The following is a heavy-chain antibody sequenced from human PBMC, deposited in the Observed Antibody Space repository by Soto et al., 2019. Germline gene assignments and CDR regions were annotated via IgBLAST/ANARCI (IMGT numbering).Heavy chain of an antibody. J-gene: IGHJ6*02. CDR2: IYYSGST. CDR1: GGSISSSSYY. CDR3: ARRPGQPDLYYYGMDV. Sequence: QLQLQESGPGLVKPSETLSLTCTDSGGSISSSSYYWGSSRQPPGKGLEWIGSIYYSGSTYYNPSLKSRVTISVDTSKNQFSLKLSSVTAADTAVYYCARRPGQPDLYYYGMDVWGQGTTVTVSS. V-gene: IGHV4-39*01. D-gene: IGHD6-13*01.